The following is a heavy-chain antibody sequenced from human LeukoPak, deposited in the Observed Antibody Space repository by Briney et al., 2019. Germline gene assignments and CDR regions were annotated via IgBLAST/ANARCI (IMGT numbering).Heavy chain of an antibody. CDR1: GGTFSSYA. CDR2: IIPIFGTA. CDR3: ARVAEVVPAAIPSQQRVNWFDP. Sequence: ASVKVSCKASGGTFSSYAISWVRQAPGQGLEWMGGIIPIFGTANYAQKFRGRVTITADESTSTAYMELSSLRSEDTAVYYCARVAEVVPAAIPSQQRVNWFDPWGQGTLVTVSS. J-gene: IGHJ5*02. D-gene: IGHD2-2*01. V-gene: IGHV1-69*13.